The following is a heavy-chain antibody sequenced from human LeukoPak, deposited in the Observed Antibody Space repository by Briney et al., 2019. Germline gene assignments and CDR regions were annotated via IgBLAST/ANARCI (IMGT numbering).Heavy chain of an antibody. CDR3: ARVLRSKYYMDV. CDR2: ISYDGSNK. V-gene: IGHV3-30*01. Sequence: GGSLRLSCAASGFTFSSYAMHWVRQAPGKGLEWVAVISYDGSNKYYADSVKGRFTIPRDNSKNTLYLQMNSLRAEDTAVYYCARVLRSKYYMDVWGKGTTVTVSS. CDR1: GFTFSSYA. D-gene: IGHD3-3*01. J-gene: IGHJ6*03.